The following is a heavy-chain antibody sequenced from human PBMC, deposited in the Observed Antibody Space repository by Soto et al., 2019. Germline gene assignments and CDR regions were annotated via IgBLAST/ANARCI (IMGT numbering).Heavy chain of an antibody. CDR2: ISAYNGNT. D-gene: IGHD3-9*01. CDR1: GYTFINYA. CDR3: ARIRDLRYFDWLYFDY. J-gene: IGHJ4*02. Sequence: QVHLVQSGGEVKKPGASVKVSCKASGYTFINYAINWVRQAPGQGLEWMGWISAYNGNTNYAQKFQGRVTMTTDTXTXXDYMELRSLRSDDTAVYYCARIRDLRYFDWLYFDYWAQGTLVTVSS. V-gene: IGHV1-18*01.